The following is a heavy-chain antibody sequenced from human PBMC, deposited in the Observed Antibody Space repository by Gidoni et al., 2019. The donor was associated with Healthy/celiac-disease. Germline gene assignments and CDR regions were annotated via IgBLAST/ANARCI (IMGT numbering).Heavy chain of an antibody. D-gene: IGHD1-26*01. J-gene: IGHJ4*02. V-gene: IGHV3-30*18. Sequence: QVQLVESGGGVVRPGRSRRLSCAASGFTFSSYGMHWVRPAPGKGLEWVAVISYDGSNKYYADSVKGRFTISRDNSKNTLYLQMNSLRAEDTAVYYCAKVSGSYTFDYWGQGTLVTVSS. CDR1: GFTFSSYG. CDR3: AKVSGSYTFDY. CDR2: ISYDGSNK.